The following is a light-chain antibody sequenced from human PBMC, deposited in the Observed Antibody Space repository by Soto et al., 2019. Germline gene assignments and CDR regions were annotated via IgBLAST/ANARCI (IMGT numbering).Light chain of an antibody. CDR3: AAWDDRLKGPV. J-gene: IGLJ2*01. Sequence: QSVLTQPPSASGTPGQRVTISCSGSTSNIGGNTVHWYQQLPGTAPKLLIYSNDQRPSGVPDRFSGSKSGTSASLAISGLQSEDEIDYYCAAWDDRLKGPVFGGGTKVTVL. V-gene: IGLV1-44*01. CDR1: TSNIGGNT. CDR2: SND.